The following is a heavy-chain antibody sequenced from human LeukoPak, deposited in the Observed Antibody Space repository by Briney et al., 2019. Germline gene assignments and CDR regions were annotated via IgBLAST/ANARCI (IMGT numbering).Heavy chain of an antibody. J-gene: IGHJ5*02. V-gene: IGHV1-3*01. D-gene: IGHD2-15*01. Sequence: GASVKVSCKASGYTFTSYAMHWVRQAPGQRPEWMGWINAGNGNTKYSQKFQGRVTITRDTSASTAYMELSSLRSEDTAVYYCARDTGYCSGGSCQDNWFDPWGQGTLVTVSS. CDR1: GYTFTSYA. CDR3: ARDTGYCSGGSCQDNWFDP. CDR2: INAGNGNT.